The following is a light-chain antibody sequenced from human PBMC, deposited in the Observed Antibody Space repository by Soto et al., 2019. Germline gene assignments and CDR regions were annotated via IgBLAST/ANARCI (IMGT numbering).Light chain of an antibody. J-gene: IGLJ1*01. CDR2: GNT. CDR3: QSFDPSLTNSYV. Sequence: QSVLTQPPSVSGAPGQRVTISCTGSSSNIGAGYDVHWYQQLPGAAPKLLIYGNTNRPSGVPDRFSGSKSGTSASLAITGLQAEDEGDYSCQSFDPSLTNSYVFGTGTKVTVL. V-gene: IGLV1-40*01. CDR1: SSNIGAGYD.